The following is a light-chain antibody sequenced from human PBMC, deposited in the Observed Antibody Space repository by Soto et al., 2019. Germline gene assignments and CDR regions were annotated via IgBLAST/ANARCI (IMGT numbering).Light chain of an antibody. CDR1: QRVSRN. V-gene: IGKV3-15*01. Sequence: EIVMTQSPATRSVSPGERAALSCRVIQRVSRNLAWYQQKPGQAPRLLIYDASTRATGIPDRFSGSGSETEFTLTISSLQSEDFAVCYCQPRGNWPPSITFGQGTRLEIK. CDR3: QPRGNWPPSIT. CDR2: DAS. J-gene: IGKJ5*01.